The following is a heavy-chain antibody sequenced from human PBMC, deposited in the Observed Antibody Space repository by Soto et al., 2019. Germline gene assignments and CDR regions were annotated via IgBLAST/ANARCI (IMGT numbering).Heavy chain of an antibody. D-gene: IGHD3-9*01. Sequence: ASVKVSCKASGYTFTSYAMHWVRQAPGQRLEWMGWINAGNGNTKYSQKFQGRVTITRDTSASTAYMELSSLRSEDTAVYYCARDNDYDILTGYYLYGMDVWGQGTKVTVSS. CDR3: ARDNDYDILTGYYLYGMDV. CDR1: GYTFTSYA. V-gene: IGHV1-3*01. CDR2: INAGNGNT. J-gene: IGHJ6*02.